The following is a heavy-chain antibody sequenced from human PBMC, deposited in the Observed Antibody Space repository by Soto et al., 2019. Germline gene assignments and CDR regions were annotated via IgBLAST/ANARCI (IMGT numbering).Heavy chain of an antibody. CDR1: GGSISSYY. CDR3: ARDHGYSNYDSHYYYGMDV. Sequence: SETLSLTCTVSGGSISSYYWSWIRQPPGKGLEWIGYIYYSGSTNYNPSLKSRVTISVDTSKNQFSLKLSSVTAADTAVYYCARDHGYSNYDSHYYYGMDVWGQGTTVTVSS. V-gene: IGHV4-59*01. D-gene: IGHD4-4*01. CDR2: IYYSGST. J-gene: IGHJ6*02.